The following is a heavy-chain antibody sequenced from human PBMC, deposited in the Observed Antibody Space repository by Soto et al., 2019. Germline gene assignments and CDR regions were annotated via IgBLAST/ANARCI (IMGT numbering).Heavy chain of an antibody. CDR2: IYYSGST. Sequence: SETLSLTCTVSGGSISSGDYYWSWIRQPPGKGLEWIGYIYYSGSTYYNPSLKSRVTISVDTSKNQFSLKLSSVTAADTAVYYCARRGEDSGSYSYDAFDIWGQGTMVTVSS. D-gene: IGHD1-26*01. J-gene: IGHJ3*02. V-gene: IGHV4-30-4*01. CDR1: GGSISSGDYY. CDR3: ARRGEDSGSYSYDAFDI.